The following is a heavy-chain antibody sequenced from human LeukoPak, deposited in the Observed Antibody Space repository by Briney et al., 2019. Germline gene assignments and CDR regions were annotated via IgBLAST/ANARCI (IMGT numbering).Heavy chain of an antibody. J-gene: IGHJ4*02. D-gene: IGHD3-3*01. V-gene: IGHV3-30*18. CDR1: GFTFSSYG. CDR2: ISYDGTNK. CDR3: AKDYHRSNFFGVVTGNYDY. Sequence: GGSLRLSCAASGFTFSSYGMHWVRQAPGKGLEWVAIISYDGTNKYFADSVKGRFTISRDNSKNTLYLHMNSLRTEDTAVYYCAKDYHRSNFFGVVTGNYDYWGQGTLVTVSS.